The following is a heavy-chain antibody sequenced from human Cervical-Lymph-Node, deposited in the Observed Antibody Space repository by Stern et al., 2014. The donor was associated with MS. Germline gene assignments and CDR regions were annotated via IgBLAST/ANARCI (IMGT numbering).Heavy chain of an antibody. D-gene: IGHD6-6*01. CDR2: ISTYNGDT. CDR1: GYTFTRYG. CDR3: ARDGPTNFVRSSLRF. V-gene: IGHV1-18*01. J-gene: IGHJ4*02. Sequence: QVQLVQSGAEVKKSGASVKVSCRTSGYTFTRYGISWVRQATGQGLEWMGWISTYNGDTNYAQKFQGRVTMTTDTSTTTAYMELRTLRSDDTAVYYCARDGPTNFVRSSLRFWGQGTLVTVSS.